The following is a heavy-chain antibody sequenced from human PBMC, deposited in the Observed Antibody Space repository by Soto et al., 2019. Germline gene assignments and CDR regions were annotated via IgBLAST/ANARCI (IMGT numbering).Heavy chain of an antibody. V-gene: IGHV1-2*04. CDR1: GYTFTGYY. CDR3: ARALPGNWNDDHAFDI. D-gene: IGHD1-1*01. CDR2: INPNSGGT. J-gene: IGHJ3*02. Sequence: ASVKVSCKASGYTFTGYYMHWVRQAPGQGLEWMGWINPNSGGTNYAQKFQGWVTMTRDTSISTAYMELSRLRSDDTAVYYCARALPGNWNDDHAFDIWGQGTMVTVSS.